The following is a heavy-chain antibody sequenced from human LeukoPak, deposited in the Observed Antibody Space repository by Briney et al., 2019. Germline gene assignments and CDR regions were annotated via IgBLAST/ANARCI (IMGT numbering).Heavy chain of an antibody. CDR3: AKDSSSWPQVPNFDP. Sequence: PGGSLRLSCAASGFTFSSYGMHWVRQAPGKGLEWVAFIRYDGSNKYYADSVKGRFTISRDNSKNTLYLQMNSLRAEDTAVYYCAKDSSSWPQVPNFDPWGQGTLVTVSS. CDR2: IRYDGSNK. CDR1: GFTFSSYG. J-gene: IGHJ5*02. D-gene: IGHD6-13*01. V-gene: IGHV3-30*02.